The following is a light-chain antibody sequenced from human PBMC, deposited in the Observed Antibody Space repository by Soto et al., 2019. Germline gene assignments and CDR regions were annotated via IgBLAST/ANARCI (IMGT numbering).Light chain of an antibody. J-gene: IGKJ1*01. V-gene: IGKV1-39*01. CDR1: QSISSY. Sequence: SQITQSPSSLSASVGDRVTITCRASQSISSYLNWYQQKPGKAPKLLIYAASSLQSGVPSRFSGSGSGTDFSLTISSLQPEDFATYYCQQSYSTLTWTFGQGTKVEIK. CDR3: QQSYSTLTWT. CDR2: AAS.